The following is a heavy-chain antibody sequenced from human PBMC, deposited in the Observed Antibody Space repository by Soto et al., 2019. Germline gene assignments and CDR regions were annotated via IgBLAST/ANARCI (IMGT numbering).Heavy chain of an antibody. V-gene: IGHV3-74*01. CDR2: IYNDGTYS. J-gene: IGHJ4*02. D-gene: IGHD3-10*01. CDR1: GFNFNMYW. CDR3: TRGPRPISTGTGAY. Sequence: PGGPLRLSCAASGFNFNMYWVHWVRQSTWKGLVWISRIYNDGTYSDYADSVRGRFTISRNNVNDTLYLKMNNLRAEDSGLYYCTRGPRPISTGTGAYWGQGTQVTVS.